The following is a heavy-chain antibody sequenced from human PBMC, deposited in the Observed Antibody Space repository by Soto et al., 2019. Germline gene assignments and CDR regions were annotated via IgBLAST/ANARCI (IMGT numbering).Heavy chain of an antibody. Sequence: QVQLQESGPGLVKPSETLSLTCSVSGGSIRSYYWSWIRQPAGKGLEWIGRIFTSGSTNYNPSLKSRVTMSVDTSKNQFSLNLSSVTAADTAIYYCAKGVALRYRSGGGRYANWFDPWGQGTLVTVSS. J-gene: IGHJ5*02. CDR1: GGSIRSYY. CDR2: IFTSGST. V-gene: IGHV4-4*07. D-gene: IGHD2-15*01. CDR3: AKGVALRYRSGGGRYANWFDP.